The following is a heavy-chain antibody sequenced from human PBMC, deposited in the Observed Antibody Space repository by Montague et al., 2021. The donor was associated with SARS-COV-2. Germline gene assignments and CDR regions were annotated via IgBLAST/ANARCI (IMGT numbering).Heavy chain of an antibody. CDR3: AKVNERERAIYYYGMDV. CDR2: IYSDGRT. V-gene: IGHV3-23*03. Sequence: SXRLSCAATGFSFNTHVVTWVRQSPGKGLEWVAIIYSDGRTYYGDSVKGRFTISTDSSKTTLYVQMTNLSPEDTAVYYFAKVNERERAIYYYGMDVWGQGTTVTVS. D-gene: IGHD1-1*01. CDR1: GFSFNTHV. J-gene: IGHJ6*02.